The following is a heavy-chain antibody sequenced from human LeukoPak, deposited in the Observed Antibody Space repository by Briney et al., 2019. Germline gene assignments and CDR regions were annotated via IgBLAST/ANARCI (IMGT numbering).Heavy chain of an antibody. V-gene: IGHV4-59*12. CDR3: ARELRIAAAGTANFDY. CDR1: GASISNFY. J-gene: IGHJ4*02. D-gene: IGHD6-13*01. Sequence: PSETLSLTCTVSGASISNFYWNWIRQPPGKGLEWIGYIYYSGSTNYSPSLKSRVTISVDTSKNQFSLKLSSVTAADTAVYYCARELRIAAAGTANFDYWGQGTLVTVSS. CDR2: IYYSGST.